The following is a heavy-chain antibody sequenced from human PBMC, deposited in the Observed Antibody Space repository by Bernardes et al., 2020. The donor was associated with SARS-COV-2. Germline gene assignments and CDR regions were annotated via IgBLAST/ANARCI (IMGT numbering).Heavy chain of an antibody. J-gene: IGHJ3*02. CDR3: ARRHHILTGYFHDGFDI. D-gene: IGHD3-9*01. Sequence: GESLKISCKGSGYSFTKYWIGWVRQIPGKGLEWMGIIYPADSDSHNRYSPSFQGQVTISADKSISTAYLQWSSLKASDTAMYYCARRHHILTGYFHDGFDIWGQGTMVTVSS. CDR2: IYPADSDSHN. V-gene: IGHV5-51*01. CDR1: GYSFTKYW.